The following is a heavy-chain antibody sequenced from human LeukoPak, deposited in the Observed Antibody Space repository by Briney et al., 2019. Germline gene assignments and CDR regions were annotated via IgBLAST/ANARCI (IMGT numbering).Heavy chain of an antibody. Sequence: SETLSLTCTVSGGSISSYYWGWIRQPAGKGLEWIGRIYSNGSTNYNPSLKSRVTMSVDTSKNHFSLKLTSVTAADTAVYYCARSTRGRYANRYDPWGQGILVTVSS. CDR2: IYSNGST. J-gene: IGHJ5*02. CDR3: ARSTRGRYANRYDP. V-gene: IGHV4-4*07. CDR1: GGSISSYY. D-gene: IGHD1-26*01.